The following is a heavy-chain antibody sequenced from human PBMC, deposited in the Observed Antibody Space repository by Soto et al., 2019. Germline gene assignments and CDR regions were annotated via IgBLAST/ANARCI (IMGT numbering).Heavy chain of an antibody. CDR2: ISGSGGST. Sequence: GGSLRLSCAASGFTFSSYAMSWVRQAPGKGLEWVSAISGSGGSTYYADSVKGRFTISRDNSKNTLYLQMNSLRAEDTAVYYCAKDRGSSWPPLYYYYGMDVWGQGTTVTV. CDR3: AKDRGSSWPPLYYYYGMDV. V-gene: IGHV3-23*01. CDR1: GFTFSSYA. D-gene: IGHD6-13*01. J-gene: IGHJ6*02.